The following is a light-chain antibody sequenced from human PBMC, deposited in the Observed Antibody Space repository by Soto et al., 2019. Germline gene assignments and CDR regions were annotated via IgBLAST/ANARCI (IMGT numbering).Light chain of an antibody. J-gene: IGLJ1*01. CDR3: QSYDSSLSVSYV. CDR1: SSNIGAGYD. V-gene: IGLV1-40*01. Sequence: QSVLTQPPSGSGAPGQRVTISCTESSSNIGAGYDVHWYQQRPGTAPKLLIYGNKNRPSGVPDRFSGSKSGTSASLAITGLQAEDEADYYCQSYDSSLSVSYVFGTGTNVTVL. CDR2: GNK.